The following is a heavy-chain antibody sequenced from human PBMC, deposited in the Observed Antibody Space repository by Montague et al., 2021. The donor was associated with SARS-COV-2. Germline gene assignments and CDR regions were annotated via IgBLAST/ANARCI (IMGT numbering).Heavy chain of an antibody. D-gene: IGHD6-13*01. CDR2: ICYSGST. Sequence: SETRSLTCTVPGGSISSSSYYWGWIRQPPGKGLEWIGSICYSGSTYYNPSLKSRVTISVDTSKNQFSLKLSSVTAADTAVYYCARVGRQQLVRLSGMDVWGQGTTVTVSS. CDR1: GGSISSSSYY. V-gene: IGHV4-39*07. J-gene: IGHJ6*02. CDR3: ARVGRQQLVRLSGMDV.